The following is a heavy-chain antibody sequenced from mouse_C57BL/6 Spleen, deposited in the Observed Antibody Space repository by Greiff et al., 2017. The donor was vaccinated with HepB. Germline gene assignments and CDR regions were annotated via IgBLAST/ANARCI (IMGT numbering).Heavy chain of an antibody. D-gene: IGHD1-1*01. J-gene: IGHJ3*01. CDR2: IYPYNGVS. Sequence: VQLKQSGPELVKPGASVKISCKASGYSFTGYYMHWVKQSHGNILDWIGYIYPYNGVSSYNQKFTGKATLTVDKSSSTAYMELRSLTSEDSAVYYCARSYGSSPAWFAYWGQGTLVTVSA. V-gene: IGHV1-31*01. CDR1: GYSFTGYY. CDR3: ARSYGSSPAWFAY.